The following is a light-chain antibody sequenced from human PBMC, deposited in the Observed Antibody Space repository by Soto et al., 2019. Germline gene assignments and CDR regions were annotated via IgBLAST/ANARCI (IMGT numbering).Light chain of an antibody. J-gene: IGKJ4*01. CDR2: GAS. CDR1: QSVSSN. Sequence: EIVMTQSPATLSVSPGERATLSCRASQSVSSNLAWYQQIPGQAPRLLIYGASTRATGIPARFSGSGSGTEFTLTISSLQSEDFAVYYCQQYNDWPQTFGGGTRVESK. CDR3: QQYNDWPQT. V-gene: IGKV3-15*01.